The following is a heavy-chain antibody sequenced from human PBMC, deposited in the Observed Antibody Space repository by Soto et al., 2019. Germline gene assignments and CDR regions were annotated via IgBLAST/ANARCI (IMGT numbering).Heavy chain of an antibody. J-gene: IGHJ3*01. V-gene: IGHV1-58*01. Sequence: SVKVSCKTSGFTFSNSAVQWVRQARGQRLEWIAWIAVGSHNTNYAQNFKGRLTVTTDTSTSTAYMELTGLTSEDTAIYYCAAEFYSGGRCCSFDLWGQGTMVTVSS. CDR2: IAVGSHNT. D-gene: IGHD2-15*01. CDR1: GFTFSNSA. CDR3: AAEFYSGGRCCSFDL.